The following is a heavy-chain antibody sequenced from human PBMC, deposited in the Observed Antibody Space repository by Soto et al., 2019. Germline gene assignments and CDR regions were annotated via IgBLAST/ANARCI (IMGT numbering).Heavy chain of an antibody. V-gene: IGHV1-8*01. CDR2: MNPNSGNT. D-gene: IGHD6-13*01. J-gene: IGHJ4*02. CDR1: GYTFTTYD. Sequence: QVQLVQTGAEVRKPGASVKVSCKASGYTFTTYDINWVPQATGQGLVWMGWMNPNSGNTGYAQKFQGRVSLTRNTSISTDYRELSSLRSEDTAVYYCASYQQLRYWGQGTLVTVSS. CDR3: ASYQQLRY.